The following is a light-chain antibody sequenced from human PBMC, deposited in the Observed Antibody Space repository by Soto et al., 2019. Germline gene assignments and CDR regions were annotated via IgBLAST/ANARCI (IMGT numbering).Light chain of an antibody. CDR2: GAS. V-gene: IGKV3-11*01. CDR3: QQRSNWPIT. J-gene: IGKJ1*01. Sequence: EIVMTQSPATLSVSPGERATLSCRASQTVSSNLAWYQQKPGQAPRLLIYGASTRATGIPARFSGSGSGTDFTLTISSLEPEDFAVYYCQQRSNWPITFGQGTKVDIK. CDR1: QTVSSN.